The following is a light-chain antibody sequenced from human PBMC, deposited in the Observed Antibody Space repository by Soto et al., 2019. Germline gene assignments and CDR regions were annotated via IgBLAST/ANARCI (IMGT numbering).Light chain of an antibody. V-gene: IGKV3-20*01. CDR1: QSVSSSY. CDR2: GAS. CDR3: QRYGSSLFT. J-gene: IGKJ3*01. Sequence: EIVLTQSPGTLSLSPGERATLSCRASQSVSSSYLAWYQQNPGQAPRLLIYGASSRATGMPDRFSGSGSGTDFTLTISRLEPEDYALYYCQRYGSSLFTFGPGTKVDIK.